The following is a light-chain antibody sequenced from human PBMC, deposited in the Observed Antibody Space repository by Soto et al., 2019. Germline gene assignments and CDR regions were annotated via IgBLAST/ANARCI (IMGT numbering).Light chain of an antibody. V-gene: IGLV1-51*01. CDR1: SSNIGNSY. CDR3: GTRESSLSAED. J-gene: IGLJ1*01. Sequence: QSVLTQPPSVSAAPGQKVTISCSGSSSNIGNSYVSWYQHRPGTAPKLLIYDNNKRPSGIAYRFSGSKSGTAATLGITGLQTGDEAHYYCGTRESSLSAEDFAPGTKLTVL. CDR2: DNN.